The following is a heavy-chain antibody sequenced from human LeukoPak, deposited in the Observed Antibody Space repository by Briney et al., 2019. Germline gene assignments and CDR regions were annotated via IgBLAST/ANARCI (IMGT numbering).Heavy chain of an antibody. CDR1: GFTFSSYA. J-gene: IGHJ4*02. V-gene: IGHV3-30*04. Sequence: GRSLRLSCAASGFTFSSYAMHWVRQAPGKGLEWVAVISYDGSNKYYADSVKGRFTISRDNSKNTLYLQMNSLRAEDTAVYYCAKAVSSSWYDYFDYWGQGTLVTVSS. CDR3: AKAVSSSWYDYFDY. CDR2: ISYDGSNK. D-gene: IGHD6-13*01.